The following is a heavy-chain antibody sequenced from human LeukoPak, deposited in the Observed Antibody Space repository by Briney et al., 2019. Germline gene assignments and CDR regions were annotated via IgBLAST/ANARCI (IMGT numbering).Heavy chain of an antibody. J-gene: IGHJ3*02. Sequence: GGSLRLSCAASGFTLSRYSMNWVRQAPGKGLEWVSSISSGSSYIYYAGSVKGRFTISRDNAKNSLYLQMNSLRAEDTAVYYCARGGSIYGGNSRDAFDIWGQGTMVTVSS. CDR1: GFTLSRYS. V-gene: IGHV3-21*01. CDR2: ISSGSSYI. CDR3: ARGGSIYGGNSRDAFDI. D-gene: IGHD4-23*01.